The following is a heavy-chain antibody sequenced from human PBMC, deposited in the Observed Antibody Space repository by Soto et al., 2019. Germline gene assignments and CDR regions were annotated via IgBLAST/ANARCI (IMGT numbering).Heavy chain of an antibody. J-gene: IGHJ6*02. Sequence: GVSLKLSYRCSVYSFTIYCTSWVRHMPGKGLEWMGRIDPSDSYTNYSPSFQGHVTISADKSISTAYLQWSSLKASDTAMYYCARHIVVVTVCMDVWGQGNKVTVFS. CDR3: ARHIVVVTVCMDV. V-gene: IGHV5-10-1*01. CDR2: IDPSDSYT. CDR1: VYSFTIYC. D-gene: IGHD2-21*02.